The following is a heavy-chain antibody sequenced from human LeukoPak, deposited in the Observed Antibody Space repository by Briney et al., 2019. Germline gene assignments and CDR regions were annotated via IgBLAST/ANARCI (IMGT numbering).Heavy chain of an antibody. Sequence: PGGSLRLSCAASGFTFSSYSMNWVRQAPGKGLEWVSSISSSSSYIYYADSVKGRFTISRDNAKNSLYLQMNSLRAEDAAVYYCASPQLGPANYWGQGTLVTVSS. CDR1: GFTFSSYS. D-gene: IGHD1-1*01. V-gene: IGHV3-21*01. J-gene: IGHJ4*02. CDR3: ASPQLGPANY. CDR2: ISSSSSYI.